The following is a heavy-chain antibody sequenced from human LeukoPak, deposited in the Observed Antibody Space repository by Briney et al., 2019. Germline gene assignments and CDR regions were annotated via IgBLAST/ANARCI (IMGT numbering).Heavy chain of an antibody. CDR2: IWYDGSNK. CDR1: GFTFSSYG. Sequence: PGGSLRLSCAASGFTFSSYGMHWVRQAPGKGLEWVAVIWYDGSNKYYADSVKGRFTTSRDNSKNTLYLQMNSLRAEDTAVYYCARENSGYDAFDIWGQGTMVTVSS. CDR3: ARENSGYDAFDI. V-gene: IGHV3-33*01. J-gene: IGHJ3*02. D-gene: IGHD3-22*01.